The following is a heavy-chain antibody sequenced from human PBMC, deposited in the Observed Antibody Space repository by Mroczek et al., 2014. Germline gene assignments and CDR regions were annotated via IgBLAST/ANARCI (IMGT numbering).Heavy chain of an antibody. CDR3: ARGGYQLLNYYYYGMDV. CDR2: IYTSGST. V-gene: IGHV4-61*02. J-gene: IGHJ6*02. CDR1: GGSISSGSYY. D-gene: IGHD2-2*01. Sequence: QVQLQESGPGLVKPSQTLSLTCTVSGGSISSGSYYWSWIRQPAGKGLEWIGRIYTSGSTNYNPSLKSRVTISVDTSKNQFSLKLSSVTAADTAVYYCARGGYQLLNYYYYGMDVWGQGTTVTVSS.